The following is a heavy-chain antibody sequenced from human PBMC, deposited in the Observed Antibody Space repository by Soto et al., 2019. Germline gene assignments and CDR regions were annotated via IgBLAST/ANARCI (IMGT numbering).Heavy chain of an antibody. CDR3: ARASELGRRIQYFDY. J-gene: IGHJ4*02. CDR2: IYYSGST. CDR1: GGSIRNGGYS. D-gene: IGHD3-3*02. V-gene: IGHV4-31*03. Sequence: SETLSLTCTVSGGSIRNGGYSWNWVRQLPGKGLEWIGYIYYSGSTYYNPSLESRVTISVALSKNQFSLKLSSVTAADTAVYYCARASELGRRIQYFDYWGQGTQVTVSS.